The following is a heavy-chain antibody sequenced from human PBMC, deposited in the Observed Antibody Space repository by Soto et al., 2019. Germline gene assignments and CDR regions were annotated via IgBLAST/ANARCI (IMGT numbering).Heavy chain of an antibody. CDR2: IYYSGST. D-gene: IGHD3-10*01. CDR1: GGSISSYY. V-gene: IGHV4-59*08. J-gene: IGHJ3*02. CDR3: ARRYGSFFDI. Sequence: QVQLQESGPGLVKPSETLSLTCTVSGGSISSYYWSWIRQPPGKGLEWIGYIYYSGSTNYNPSPKRRVTIAVDTSKNQYSLKLSSVTAADTAVYYCARRYGSFFDIWGQGTMVTVSS.